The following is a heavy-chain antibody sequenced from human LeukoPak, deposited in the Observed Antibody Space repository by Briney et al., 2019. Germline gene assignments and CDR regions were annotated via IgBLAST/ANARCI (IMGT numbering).Heavy chain of an antibody. Sequence: GASVKVSCKASGYTFTGYYMHWVRQAPGQGLEWMGWINPNSGGTNYAQKFQGRVTMTRDTSISTAYMELSRLRSDDTAVYYCARGKDHYYDSSGEIGIFDYWGQGTLVTVSS. CDR3: ARGKDHYYDSSGEIGIFDY. CDR2: INPNSGGT. CDR1: GYTFTGYY. V-gene: IGHV1-2*02. J-gene: IGHJ4*02. D-gene: IGHD3-22*01.